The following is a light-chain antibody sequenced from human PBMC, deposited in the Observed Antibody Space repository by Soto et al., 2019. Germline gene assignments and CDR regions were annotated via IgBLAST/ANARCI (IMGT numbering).Light chain of an antibody. V-gene: IGKV3-15*01. Sequence: EIVMTQSPATLSVSPGERATLSCRASQSVSSNLAWYQQKPGQAPRLLIYGASTRATGIPARFSGSRSGTDFTLTISSLQSEDFAVYYCQQYNNWPPWTFGQGTKVETK. CDR1: QSVSSN. J-gene: IGKJ1*01. CDR2: GAS. CDR3: QQYNNWPPWT.